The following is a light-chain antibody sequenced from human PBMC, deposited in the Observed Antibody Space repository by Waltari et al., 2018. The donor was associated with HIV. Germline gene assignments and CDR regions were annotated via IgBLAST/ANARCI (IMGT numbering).Light chain of an antibody. CDR2: KVS. J-gene: IGKJ3*01. V-gene: IGKV2-30*01. Sequence: DIVMTQAPLSLPVTIGQPASISCRSSEDLVDSNGNSYLHWFLLRPGQSPRRLFFKVSNRDSGVPERFSASGSGTEFTLKIRSVEADDVGIYFCMQDTHWPFTFGPGTTLDI. CDR1: EDLVDSNGNSY. CDR3: MQDTHWPFT.